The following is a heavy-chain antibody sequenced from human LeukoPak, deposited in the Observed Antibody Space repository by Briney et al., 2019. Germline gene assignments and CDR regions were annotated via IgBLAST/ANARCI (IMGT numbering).Heavy chain of an antibody. J-gene: IGHJ6*02. CDR2: ISGSGGST. D-gene: IGHD2-21*02. CDR1: GFTFSSYA. V-gene: IGHV3-23*01. CDR3: AKDRHVTAIQGYYYYYYGMDV. Sequence: PGGSLRLSCAASGFTFSSYAMSWVRQAPGKGLEWVSAISGSGGSTYYADSVKGRFTISRDNSKNTLYLQMNSLRAEDTAVYYCAKDRHVTAIQGYYYYYYGMDVWGQGTTVTVSS.